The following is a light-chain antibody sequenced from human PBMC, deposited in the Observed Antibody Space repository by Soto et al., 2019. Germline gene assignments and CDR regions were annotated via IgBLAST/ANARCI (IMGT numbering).Light chain of an antibody. Sequence: EIVLTQSPGALSLSPGERATLSCRASQSVASSFLAWYQQKPGQAPRLLMYGASSRATGIPDRFSVSGSGTDFTLTISRLEPEDFAMYYCQQYGSSPITFGPGTKVDRK. CDR1: QSVASSF. V-gene: IGKV3-20*01. CDR3: QQYGSSPIT. CDR2: GAS. J-gene: IGKJ3*01.